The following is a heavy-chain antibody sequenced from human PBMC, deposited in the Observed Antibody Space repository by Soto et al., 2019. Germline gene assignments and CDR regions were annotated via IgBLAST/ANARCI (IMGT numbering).Heavy chain of an antibody. V-gene: IGHV3-23*01. D-gene: IGHD6-19*01. Sequence: EVQLLESGGGLVQPGGSLRLSCAASGFTFSSYAMSWVRQAPGKGLEWVSAISGSGISTYYADSVKGRFTISRDNSKNTLYLPMNSLRAEDTAVYYCAKEVGYSSGWSEFDYWGQGTLVTVSS. J-gene: IGHJ4*02. CDR3: AKEVGYSSGWSEFDY. CDR2: ISGSGIST. CDR1: GFTFSSYA.